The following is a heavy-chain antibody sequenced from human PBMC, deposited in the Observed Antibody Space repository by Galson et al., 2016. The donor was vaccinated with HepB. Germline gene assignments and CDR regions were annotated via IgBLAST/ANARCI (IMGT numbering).Heavy chain of an antibody. Sequence: SLRLSCAASGFTFSSYSMNWVRQAPGKGLEWVSSISSSSSYIYYADSVKGRFTISRDNAKNSLYLQMNSLRAEDTAVYYCATGGWLPYYGMDVWGQGTTVTVSS. J-gene: IGHJ6*02. CDR2: ISSSSSYI. CDR3: ATGGWLPYYGMDV. V-gene: IGHV3-21*01. D-gene: IGHD5-24*01. CDR1: GFTFSSYS.